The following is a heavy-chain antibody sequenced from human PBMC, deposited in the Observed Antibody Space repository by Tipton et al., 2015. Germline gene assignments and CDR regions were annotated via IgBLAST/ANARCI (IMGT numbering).Heavy chain of an antibody. V-gene: IGHV4-59*01. CDR1: GGSISSYS. J-gene: IGHJ4*02. D-gene: IGHD6-13*01. Sequence: TLSLTCTVSGGSISSYSWSWIRQPPGKGLEWIGYIYYSGSTNYNPSLKSRVTISVDTSKNQFSLKLSSVTAADTAMYYCARVGSSSSWYPFDYWGQGTLVTVSS. CDR2: IYYSGST. CDR3: ARVGSSSSWYPFDY.